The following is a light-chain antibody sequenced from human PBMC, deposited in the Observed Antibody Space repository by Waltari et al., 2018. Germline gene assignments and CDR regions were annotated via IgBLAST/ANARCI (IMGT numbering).Light chain of an antibody. CDR1: SSDVGGYNY. V-gene: IGLV2-14*01. CDR2: EVS. J-gene: IGLJ1*01. Sequence: QSALTQPASVSGSPGQSITISCTGTSSDVGGYNYVSWYQQHPGKAPELIIYEVSNRPSGVSNRFSGSKSGNTASLTISGLQAEYEADYYCSSYTSSSTLIFGTGTKVTVL. CDR3: SSYTSSSTLI.